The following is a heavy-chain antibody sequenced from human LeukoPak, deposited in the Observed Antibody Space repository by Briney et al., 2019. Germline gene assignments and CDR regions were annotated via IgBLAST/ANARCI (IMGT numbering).Heavy chain of an antibody. D-gene: IGHD6-13*01. CDR2: VSKAGMTK. CDR3: AKDSGVAAAGSIDP. J-gene: IGHJ5*02. CDR1: GFIFSNYA. Sequence: GGSLRLSCAASGFIFSNYAMHWVRQAPGKGLEWVAVVSKAGMTKYYVDSVKGRFTISRDNSKNTVYLQMNSLRAEDTAVYFCAKDSGVAAAGSIDPWGQGTLVTVSS. V-gene: IGHV3-30*18.